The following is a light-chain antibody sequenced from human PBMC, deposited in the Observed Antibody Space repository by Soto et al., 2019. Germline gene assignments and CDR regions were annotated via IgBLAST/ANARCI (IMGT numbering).Light chain of an antibody. CDR1: QSITNY. Sequence: DIQMTQSPSSLSASVGDRVTITCRASQSITNYLHWYQQKPGKAPKLLISSTSTFQTEVPSRFSGSGSGTDFTLTISSLQPEDSGTYYCQQSFSYPITVGQGTRLEIK. V-gene: IGKV1-39*01. CDR2: STS. J-gene: IGKJ5*01. CDR3: QQSFSYPIT.